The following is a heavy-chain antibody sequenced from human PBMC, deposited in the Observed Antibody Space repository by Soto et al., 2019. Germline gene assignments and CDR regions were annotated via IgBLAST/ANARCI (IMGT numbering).Heavy chain of an antibody. CDR2: IIPIFGTA. Sequence: QVQLVQSGAEVKKPGSSVKVSCKASGGTFSSYAISWVRQAPGQGLEGMGGIIPIFGTANYAQKFQGRVTITADESTSTAYMELSSLRSEDTAVYYCAMGLYCSGGSCYGWFDPWGQGTLVTVSS. D-gene: IGHD2-15*01. V-gene: IGHV1-69*01. J-gene: IGHJ5*02. CDR1: GGTFSSYA. CDR3: AMGLYCSGGSCYGWFDP.